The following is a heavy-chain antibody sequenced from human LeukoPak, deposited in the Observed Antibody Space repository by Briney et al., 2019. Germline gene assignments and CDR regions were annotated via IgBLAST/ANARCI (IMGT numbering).Heavy chain of an antibody. CDR2: ISSSGSTI. Sequence: GGSLRLSCAASGFTFSSYEMTWVRQAPGKGPEWVSYISSSGSTIYYADSVKGRFTISRDNAKNSLYLQMNSLRVEDTAVYYCAREGRDRRWELIGYWGQGTLVTVSS. V-gene: IGHV3-48*03. CDR1: GFTFSSYE. J-gene: IGHJ4*02. D-gene: IGHD1-26*01. CDR3: AREGRDRRWELIGY.